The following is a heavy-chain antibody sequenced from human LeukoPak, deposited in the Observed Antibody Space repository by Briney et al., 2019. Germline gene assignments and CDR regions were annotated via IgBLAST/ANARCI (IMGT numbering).Heavy chain of an antibody. J-gene: IGHJ4*02. V-gene: IGHV4-39*01. D-gene: IGHD6-19*01. CDR2: IYYSGST. CDR1: GGSISSSSYY. Sequence: SETLSLTCTVSGGSISSSSYYWGWIRQPPGKGLEWIGSIYYSGSTYYNPSLKSRVTISVDTSKSQFSLKLSSVTAADTAVYYCASRGVMSSYYFDYWGQGTLVTVSS. CDR3: ASRGVMSSYYFDY.